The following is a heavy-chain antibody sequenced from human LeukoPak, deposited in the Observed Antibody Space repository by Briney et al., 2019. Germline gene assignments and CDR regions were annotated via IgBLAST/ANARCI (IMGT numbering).Heavy chain of an antibody. J-gene: IGHJ6*03. CDR2: INHSGST. V-gene: IGHV4-34*01. Sequence: SETLSLTCAVYGGSFSGYYWSWIRQPPGKGLEWIGEINHSGSTNYNPSLKSRVTISVDTSKNQFSLKLKSVTAADTAAYYCARSSEGRYYYDSSGYSYYYYYMDVWGKGTTVTISS. CDR1: GGSFSGYY. D-gene: IGHD3-22*01. CDR3: ARSSEGRYYYDSSGYSYYYYYMDV.